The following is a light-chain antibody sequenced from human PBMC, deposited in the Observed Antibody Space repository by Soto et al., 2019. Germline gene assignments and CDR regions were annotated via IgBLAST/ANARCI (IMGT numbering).Light chain of an antibody. V-gene: IGLV2-14*03. J-gene: IGLJ1*01. Sequence: QSALAQPASVSGSPGQSITISCNGTSSDVGSYNSVSWYQQYPGKAPTLMIHDVSNRPSGVSNRFSGSKSGNTASLTISGLQAEDEADYYCSSFTSSSSYVFGSGTKVTVL. CDR3: SSFTSSSSYV. CDR2: DVS. CDR1: SSDVGSYNS.